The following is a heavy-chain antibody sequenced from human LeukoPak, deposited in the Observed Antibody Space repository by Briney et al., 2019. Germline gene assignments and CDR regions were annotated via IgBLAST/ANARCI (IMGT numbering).Heavy chain of an antibody. CDR2: INPNSGGT. D-gene: IGHD3-3*01. V-gene: IGHV1-2*02. Sequence: ASVKVSCKASGYTFTGYYMHWVRQAPGQGLEWMGWINPNSGGTSYAQKFQGRVTMTRDTSTSTVYMELSSLRSEDTAVYYCARDSLHRPSYYDFWREQLDYWGQGTLVTVSS. CDR3: ARDSLHRPSYYDFWREQLDY. CDR1: GYTFTGYY. J-gene: IGHJ4*02.